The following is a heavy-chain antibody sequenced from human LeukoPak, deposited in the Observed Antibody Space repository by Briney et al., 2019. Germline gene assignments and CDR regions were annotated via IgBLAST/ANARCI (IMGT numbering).Heavy chain of an antibody. CDR1: GGSISSYY. D-gene: IGHD4-23*01. Sequence: SETLSLTCTVSGGSISSYYWSWIRQPPGKGLEWIGYIYYSGSTNYNPSLKSRVTISVDTSKNQFSLKLSSVTAADTVVYYCARERWVLLGSWFDPWGQGTLVTVSS. CDR3: ARERWVLLGSWFDP. V-gene: IGHV4-59*01. CDR2: IYYSGST. J-gene: IGHJ5*02.